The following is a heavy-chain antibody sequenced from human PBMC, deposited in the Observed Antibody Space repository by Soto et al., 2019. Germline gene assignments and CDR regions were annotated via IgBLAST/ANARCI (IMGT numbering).Heavy chain of an antibody. CDR1: VYSFTSYW. J-gene: IGHJ3*02. Sequence: GESLKISCKGSVYSFTSYWIGWVRQMPGKGLEWMGIIYPGDSDTRYSPSFQGQVTISADKSISTAYLQWSSLKASDTAMYYCATASGTYYDSSGYWTDAFDIWGQGTMVTVSS. D-gene: IGHD3-22*01. CDR2: IYPGDSDT. V-gene: IGHV5-51*01. CDR3: ATASGTYYDSSGYWTDAFDI.